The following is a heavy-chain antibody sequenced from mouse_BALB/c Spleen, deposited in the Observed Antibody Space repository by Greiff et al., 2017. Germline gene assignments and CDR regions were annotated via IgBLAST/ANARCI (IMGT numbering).Heavy chain of an antibody. CDR1: GYTFTSYW. J-gene: IGHJ3*01. CDR2: INPSTGYT. CDR3: ARSNFFAY. V-gene: IGHV1-4*01. Sequence: QVQLKQSGAELVRPGASVKMSCKASGYTFTSYWMHWVKQRPGQGLEWIGYINPSTGYTEYNQKFKDKATLTADKSSSTAYMQLSSLTSEDSAVYYCARSNFFAYWGQGTLVTVSA.